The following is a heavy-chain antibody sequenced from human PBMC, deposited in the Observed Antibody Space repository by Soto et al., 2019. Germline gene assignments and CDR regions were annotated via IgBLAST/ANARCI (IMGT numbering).Heavy chain of an antibody. J-gene: IGHJ5*02. D-gene: IGHD1-1*01. CDR2: INHSVGSI. Sequence: QAQPVQSGAEVKKPGASVKVSCKGSGFSFTSYYMHWVRQAPGQGLEWMGSINHSVGSIRYAKKFQGRVTMTRDSSTSIVYMELSSLRSEDTAVYHCARGGGIDYNYDWFDPWGQGTLVTVSS. CDR3: ARGGGIDYNYDWFDP. CDR1: GFSFTSYY. V-gene: IGHV1-46*01.